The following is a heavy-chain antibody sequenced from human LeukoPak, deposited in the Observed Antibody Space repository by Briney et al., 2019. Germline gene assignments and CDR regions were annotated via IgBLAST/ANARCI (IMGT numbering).Heavy chain of an antibody. CDR3: ARGRLDCSGGSCYSPGFDP. V-gene: IGHV4-30-4*01. CDR1: GGSISSGDYY. CDR2: IYYSGST. D-gene: IGHD2-15*01. J-gene: IGHJ5*02. Sequence: SQTLSLTCTVSGGSISSGDYYWSWIRQPPGKGLEWIGYIYYSGSTYYNPSLKSRVTISVDRSKNQFSLKLSSVTAADTAVYYCARGRLDCSGGSCYSPGFDPWGQGTLVTVSS.